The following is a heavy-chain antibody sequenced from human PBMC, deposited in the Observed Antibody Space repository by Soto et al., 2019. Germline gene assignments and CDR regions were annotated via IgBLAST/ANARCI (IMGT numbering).Heavy chain of an antibody. V-gene: IGHV5-51*01. CDR1: GYSFSNTW. CDR2: IYPGNSET. J-gene: IGHJ6*02. Sequence: GESLKISCKGSGYSFSNTWINWVRQMPGKGLEWMAIIYPGNSETNYSPSFQGHVTISADKSISTAYLQWSSLKASDTAMYYCATTAGVDYYYSGMDVWGQGTTVTVSS. CDR3: ATTAGVDYYYSGMDV. D-gene: IGHD3-10*01.